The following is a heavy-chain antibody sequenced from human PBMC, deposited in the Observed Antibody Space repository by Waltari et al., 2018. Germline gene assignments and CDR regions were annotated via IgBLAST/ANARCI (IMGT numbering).Heavy chain of an antibody. V-gene: IGHV4-31*03. D-gene: IGHD6-6*01. CDR2: ISYSGNT. CDR3: ARCITARTLGYWFDP. Sequence: HVQLQESGPGLVTPSQTLSLTCTVSGGSIISDGYSWSWIRQDPGKGLEWIAYISYSGNTYYNPSLKSRITISVDTSKNQFSLKPSSVTAADTAVYYCARCITARTLGYWFDPWGQGTLVTVSS. CDR1: GGSIISDGYS. J-gene: IGHJ5*02.